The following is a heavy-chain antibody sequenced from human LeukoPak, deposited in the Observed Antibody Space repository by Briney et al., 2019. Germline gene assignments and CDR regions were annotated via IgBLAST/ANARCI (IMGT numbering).Heavy chain of an antibody. CDR1: GFTFGRYS. J-gene: IGHJ4*02. Sequence: PGGSLRLSCAASGFTFGRYSMNWVRQAPGKGLEWVSCISSSSTYIYYADSVKGRFTISRDNAKNSLYLQMNSLRAEDTAVYYCALLHDIVGIPDPTIDYWGQGTLVTVSS. V-gene: IGHV3-21*01. CDR3: ALLHDIVGIPDPTIDY. D-gene: IGHD2-15*01. CDR2: ISSSSTYI.